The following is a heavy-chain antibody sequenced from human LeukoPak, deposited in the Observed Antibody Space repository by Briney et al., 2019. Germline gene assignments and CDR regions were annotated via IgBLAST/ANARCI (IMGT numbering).Heavy chain of an antibody. Sequence: GESLKISCKGSGYSFTNYWIGWVRQMPGKGLEWMGIIYPGDSDTRYSTSFQGQVTISADKSISTAYLQWSSLKASDTAVYYCARQGNYYRFDYWGQGTLVTVSS. J-gene: IGHJ4*02. CDR3: ARQGNYYRFDY. CDR2: IYPGDSDT. CDR1: GYSFTNYW. D-gene: IGHD1-26*01. V-gene: IGHV5-51*01.